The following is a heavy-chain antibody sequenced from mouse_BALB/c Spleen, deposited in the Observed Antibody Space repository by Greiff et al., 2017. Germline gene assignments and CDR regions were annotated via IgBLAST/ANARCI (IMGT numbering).Heavy chain of an antibody. CDR3: AGYGNYGGYFDV. Sequence: VQLQQSGPGLVAPSQSLSITCTVSGFSLTSYGVHWVRQPPGKGLEWLGVIWAGGSTNYNSALMSRLSISKDNSKSQVFLKMNSLQTDDTAMYYCAGYGNYGGYFDVWGAGTTVTVSS. J-gene: IGHJ1*01. CDR2: IWAGGST. CDR1: GFSLTSYG. D-gene: IGHD2-10*02. V-gene: IGHV2-9*02.